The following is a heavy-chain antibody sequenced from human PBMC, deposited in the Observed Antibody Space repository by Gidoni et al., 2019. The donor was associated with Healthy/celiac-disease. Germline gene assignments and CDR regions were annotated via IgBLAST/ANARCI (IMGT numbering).Heavy chain of an antibody. Sequence: QVQLVESGGGVVQPGRSLRLSCAASGLTFSSYAMHWVRQAPGKGLEWVAVISYDGSNKYYADSVKGRFTISRDNSKNTLYLQMNSLRAEDTAVYYCAREPVVVPAAIYYYYYYGMDVWGQGTTVTVSS. CDR2: ISYDGSNK. CDR1: GLTFSSYA. CDR3: AREPVVVPAAIYYYYYYGMDV. V-gene: IGHV3-30*01. J-gene: IGHJ6*02. D-gene: IGHD2-2*02.